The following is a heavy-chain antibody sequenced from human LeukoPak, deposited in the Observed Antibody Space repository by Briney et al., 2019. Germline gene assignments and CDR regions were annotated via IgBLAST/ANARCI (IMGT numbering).Heavy chain of an antibody. CDR3: VIVWGYFDSSGTDY. CDR2: ITSTGGNT. J-gene: IGHJ4*02. V-gene: IGHV3-64D*06. CDR1: GFTFSSYT. D-gene: IGHD3-9*01. Sequence: LAGGSLRLSCSASGFTFSSYTVHWVRQAPGKGLEFVSAITSTGGNTYYADSVTGRFTLSRDNSKNTLYLQMSSLRAEDTAVYYCVIVWGYFDSSGTDYWGQGTLVTVSS.